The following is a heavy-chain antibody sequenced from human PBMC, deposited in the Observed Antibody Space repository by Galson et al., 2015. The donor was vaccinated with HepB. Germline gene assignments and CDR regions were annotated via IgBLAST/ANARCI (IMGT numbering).Heavy chain of an antibody. V-gene: IGHV3-66*01. J-gene: IGHJ4*02. D-gene: IGHD6-19*01. Sequence: SLRLSCAAPGFTVSSNYMSWVRQAPGKGLEWVSVIYSGGSTYYADSVKGRFTISRDNSKNTLYLQMNSLRAEDTAVYYCARTSSGWYHYFDYWGQGTLVTVSS. CDR1: GFTVSSNY. CDR3: ARTSSGWYHYFDY. CDR2: IYSGGST.